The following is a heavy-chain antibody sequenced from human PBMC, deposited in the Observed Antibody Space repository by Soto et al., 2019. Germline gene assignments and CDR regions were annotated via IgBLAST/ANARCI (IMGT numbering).Heavy chain of an antibody. V-gene: IGHV1-18*01. Sequence: ASVKVSCKASGYTFTSYGITWVRQAPGQGLEGMGWISAYIGNTNYAQKLQGRVTMTTDTSTSTAYMERRSLRSDATAVYYRARGHPYYFGSGFKSWGQGPRVTVSS. CDR3: ARGHPYYFGSGFKS. CDR1: GYTFTSYG. CDR2: ISAYIGNT. D-gene: IGHD3-10*01. J-gene: IGHJ5*02.